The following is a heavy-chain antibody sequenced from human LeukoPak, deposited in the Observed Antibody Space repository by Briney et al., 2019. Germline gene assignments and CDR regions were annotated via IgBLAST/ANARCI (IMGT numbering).Heavy chain of an antibody. D-gene: IGHD1-26*01. CDR3: ARTQSQSGSYRYYFGY. V-gene: IGHV4-61*08. CDR2: IYYISNT. Sequence: SETLSLTCTVSGASVGSAGYYWSWIRQPPGGGLEWIGYIYYISNTNYNPSLKSRVTMSVDPSKNQFSLKLNSVTAADTAVYYCARTQSQSGSYRYYFGYWGREPWSPSPQ. CDR1: GASVGSAGYY. J-gene: IGHJ4*02.